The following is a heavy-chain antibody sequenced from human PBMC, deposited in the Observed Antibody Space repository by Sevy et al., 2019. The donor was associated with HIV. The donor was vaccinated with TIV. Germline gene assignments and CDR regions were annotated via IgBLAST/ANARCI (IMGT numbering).Heavy chain of an antibody. V-gene: IGHV3-21*01. CDR1: GFTFSSYS. J-gene: IGHJ4*01. CDR2: ISSSSSYI. Sequence: GGSLRLSCAASGFTFSSYSMNWVRQAPGKGLEWVSSISSSSSYIYYADSVKGRFTISRDNAKNSLYLQMNSLRAEETAVSYCASVVYPVVLDATHPNIGSCWGQGTLVTVSS. CDR3: ASVVYPVVLDATHPNIGSC. D-gene: IGHD2-15*01.